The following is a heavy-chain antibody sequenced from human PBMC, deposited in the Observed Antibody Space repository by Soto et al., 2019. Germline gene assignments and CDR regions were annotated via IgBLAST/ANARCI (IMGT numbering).Heavy chain of an antibody. CDR1: GFTFSSYA. Sequence: EVQLLESGGGLVQPGGSLRLSCAASGFTFSSYAMSWVRQAPGKGLEWVSAISGSGGSTYYADSVKGRFTISRDNSKNTLYRQMNSLRGEDTAVYYCACSLYYYDSSGYYLGQGTLVTVSS. J-gene: IGHJ4*02. D-gene: IGHD3-22*01. CDR2: ISGSGGST. V-gene: IGHV3-23*01. CDR3: ACSLYYYDSSGYY.